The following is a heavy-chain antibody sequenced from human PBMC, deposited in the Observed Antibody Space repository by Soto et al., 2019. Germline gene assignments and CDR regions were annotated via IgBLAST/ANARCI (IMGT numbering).Heavy chain of an antibody. Sequence: SFTCTVSGGSISSYYWIWIRQPPGKGLEWIGYISYSGSTNYNPSLKSRPTISVDTSKNQFSLKLRSVTAADTAVYYCARASPYGDYALDYWGQGTLVTVYS. CDR2: ISYSGST. CDR3: ARASPYGDYALDY. CDR1: GGSISSYY. J-gene: IGHJ4*02. V-gene: IGHV4-59*01. D-gene: IGHD4-17*01.